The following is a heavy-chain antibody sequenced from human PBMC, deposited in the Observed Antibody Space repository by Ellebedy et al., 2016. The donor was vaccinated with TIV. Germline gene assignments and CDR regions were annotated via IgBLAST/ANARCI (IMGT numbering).Heavy chain of an antibody. D-gene: IGHD5-18*01. CDR3: ARERSDSYGAIDY. J-gene: IGHJ4*02. CDR2: IYYSGST. V-gene: IGHV4-59*01. Sequence: MPGGSLRLSCTVSGGSISSYYWSWIRQPPGKGLEWIGYIYYSGSTNYNPSLKSRVTISVDTSKNQFSLRLSSATAADTAVYYCARERSDSYGAIDYWGQGTLVTVSS. CDR1: GGSISSYY.